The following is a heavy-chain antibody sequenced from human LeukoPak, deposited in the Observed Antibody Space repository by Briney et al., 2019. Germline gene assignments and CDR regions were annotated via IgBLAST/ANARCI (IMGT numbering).Heavy chain of an antibody. CDR1: GFIFSNDA. CDR2: IWFDGSNK. J-gene: IGHJ6*02. Sequence: GGSLRLSCAASGFIFSNDAMHWVRQAPGKGLEWVAFIWFDGSNKHYADSVKGRFTISRDNSEDTLYLQMNSLRAEDTAVYYCAKDGLNRGFWSGYYYYGMDVWGQGTTVTVSS. D-gene: IGHD3-3*01. CDR3: AKDGLNRGFWSGYYYYGMDV. V-gene: IGHV3-30*02.